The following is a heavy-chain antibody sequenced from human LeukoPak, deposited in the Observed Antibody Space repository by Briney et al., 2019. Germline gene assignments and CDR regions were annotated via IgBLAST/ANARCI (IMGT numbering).Heavy chain of an antibody. J-gene: IGHJ4*02. CDR3: AREGYYGDYIDY. D-gene: IGHD4-17*01. CDR2: ISSSSSYI. Sequence: GGSLRLSCAASGFTFTSYSMNWVRQAPGKGLEWVSSISSSSSYIYYADSVKGRFTISRDNAKNSLYLQMNSLRAEDTAVYYCAREGYYGDYIDYWGQGTLVTVSS. CDR1: GFTFTSYS. V-gene: IGHV3-21*01.